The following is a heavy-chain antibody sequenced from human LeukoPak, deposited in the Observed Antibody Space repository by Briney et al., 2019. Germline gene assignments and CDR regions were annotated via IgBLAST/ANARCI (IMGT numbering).Heavy chain of an antibody. CDR2: IYYSGST. Sequence: SETLSLTCTVSGGSISSSSYYWGWIRQPPGKGLEWIGSIYYSGSTYYNPSLKSRVTISVDTSKNQFSLKLSSVTAADTAVYYCARRVRVDPYYYYMDVWGKGTTVTVSS. V-gene: IGHV4-39*01. J-gene: IGHJ6*03. CDR3: ARRVRVDPYYYYMDV. D-gene: IGHD3-10*01. CDR1: GGSISSSSYY.